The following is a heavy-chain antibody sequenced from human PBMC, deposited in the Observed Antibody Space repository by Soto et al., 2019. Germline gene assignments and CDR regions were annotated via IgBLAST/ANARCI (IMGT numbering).Heavy chain of an antibody. Sequence: GGSLRLSCASSGFTFSSYAMSWVRQAPGKGLEWVSAISGSGGSTYYADSVKGRFTISRDNSKNTLYLQMNSLRAEDTAVYYCAKQYSSSSVFDYSDYWGQGTLVTVSS. J-gene: IGHJ4*02. CDR2: ISGSGGST. V-gene: IGHV3-23*01. CDR1: GFTFSSYA. D-gene: IGHD6-6*01. CDR3: AKQYSSSSVFDYSDY.